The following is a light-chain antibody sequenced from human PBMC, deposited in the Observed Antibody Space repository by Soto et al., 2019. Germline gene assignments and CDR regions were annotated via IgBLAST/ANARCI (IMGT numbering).Light chain of an antibody. CDR1: QGISSY. V-gene: IGKV1-8*01. J-gene: IGKJ1*01. CDR2: AAS. CDR3: QQYYSYPRT. Sequence: AIRMTQSPSSFSASTGDRVTITCRASQGISSYLAWYQQKPGKAPKLLIYAASTLQSGVPSRFSGNGPGTDFTLTISCLQSEDFATYYCQQYYSYPRTFGQGTKVDIK.